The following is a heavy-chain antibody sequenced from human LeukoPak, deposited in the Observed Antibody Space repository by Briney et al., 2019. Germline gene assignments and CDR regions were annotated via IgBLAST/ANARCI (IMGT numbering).Heavy chain of an antibody. CDR3: AKGRYCSGGSCYDGAFDI. Sequence: SLRLSCAASGFTFDDYAMHWVRQAPGKGLEWVSGISLNSGSIGYADSVKGRFTISRDNAKNSLYLQMNSLRAEDMALYYCAKGRYCSGGSCYDGAFDIWGQGTMVTVSS. CDR2: ISLNSGSI. CDR1: GFTFDDYA. J-gene: IGHJ3*02. D-gene: IGHD2-15*01. V-gene: IGHV3-9*03.